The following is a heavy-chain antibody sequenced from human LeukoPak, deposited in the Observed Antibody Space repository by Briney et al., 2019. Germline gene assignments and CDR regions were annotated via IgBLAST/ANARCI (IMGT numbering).Heavy chain of an antibody. Sequence: GGSLRLSCAASGFTFSSYAMSWVRQAPGKGLEWVSAISGSGGSTYYADSVKGRFTISRDNSKNTLYLQMNSLRAEDTAVYYCAKDRRYSSSSGDFDYCGQGTLVTVSS. V-gene: IGHV3-23*01. D-gene: IGHD6-6*01. CDR1: GFTFSSYA. CDR3: AKDRRYSSSSGDFDY. CDR2: ISGSGGST. J-gene: IGHJ4*02.